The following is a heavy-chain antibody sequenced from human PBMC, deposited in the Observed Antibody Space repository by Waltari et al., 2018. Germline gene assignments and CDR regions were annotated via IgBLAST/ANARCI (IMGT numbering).Heavy chain of an antibody. D-gene: IGHD2-2*01. J-gene: IGHJ4*02. CDR1: GFTVSSNF. CDR2: SYSGGST. CDR3: ARQRGYCGSTSCYPTYFDY. V-gene: IGHV3-53*01. Sequence: EVQLVESGGGLIQPGGSLRLSCAASGFTVSSNFMSWVRQAPGKGLGWGSVSYSGGSTYYADSVKGRFTISRDPSKNTLYLQMNSLRADDTAVYYCARQRGYCGSTSCYPTYFDYWGQGTLVTVSS.